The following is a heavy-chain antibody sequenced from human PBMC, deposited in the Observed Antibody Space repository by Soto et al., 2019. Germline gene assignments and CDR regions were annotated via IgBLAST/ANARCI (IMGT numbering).Heavy chain of an antibody. CDR3: ARHYICRGGDCYYYGMDV. V-gene: IGHV5-10-1*01. CDR2: IDPSDSYI. J-gene: IGHJ6*02. D-gene: IGHD3-16*01. Sequence: GEPLKISCKGSGYSFTKYWISWVRQMPGKGLEWMGRIDPSDSYINYSPSFQGHVTISADKSINTAYLQWSSLRASDTAIYYCARHYICRGGDCYYYGMDVWGQGTTVTVSS. CDR1: GYSFTKYW.